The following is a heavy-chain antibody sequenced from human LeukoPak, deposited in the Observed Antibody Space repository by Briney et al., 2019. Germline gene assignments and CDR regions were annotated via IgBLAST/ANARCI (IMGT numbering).Heavy chain of an antibody. Sequence: GGSLRLSCAASGFTFSSYAMSWVRQAPGKGLEWVSAISGSGGNTYYADSVKGRFTISRDNSKNTLYLQMNSLRAEDTAVYYCAGYGGVMTPADYWGQGTLVTVSS. CDR2: ISGSGGNT. J-gene: IGHJ4*02. CDR1: GFTFSSYA. D-gene: IGHD3-16*01. CDR3: AGYGGVMTPADY. V-gene: IGHV3-23*01.